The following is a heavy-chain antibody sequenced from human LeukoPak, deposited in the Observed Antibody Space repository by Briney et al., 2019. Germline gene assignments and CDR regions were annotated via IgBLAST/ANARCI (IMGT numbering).Heavy chain of an antibody. CDR2: IIPILGIA. CDR1: GGTFSSYA. V-gene: IGHV1-69*04. J-gene: IGHJ4*02. Sequence: GASVKVSCKASGGTFSSYAISWVRQAPGQGLEWMGRIIPILGIANYAQKLQGRVTITADKSTSTAYMELSSLRSEDTAVYYCARDRYYDSSGYSPFDYWGQGTLVTVSS. D-gene: IGHD3-22*01. CDR3: ARDRYYDSSGYSPFDY.